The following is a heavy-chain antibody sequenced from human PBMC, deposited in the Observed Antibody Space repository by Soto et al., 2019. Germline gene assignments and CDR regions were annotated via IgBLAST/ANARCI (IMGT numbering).Heavy chain of an antibody. CDR1: GFTFSSYA. J-gene: IGHJ3*02. CDR3: AKKLPEAGAHFAFDI. Sequence: GGSLRLSCAASGFTFSSYAMHWVRQAPGKGLEWVAVISYDGSNKYYADSVKGRFTISRDNSKNTLYLQMNSLRAEDTAVYYCAKKLPEAGAHFAFDIWGQGTTVTVS. CDR2: ISYDGSNK. D-gene: IGHD2-2*01. V-gene: IGHV3-30-3*02.